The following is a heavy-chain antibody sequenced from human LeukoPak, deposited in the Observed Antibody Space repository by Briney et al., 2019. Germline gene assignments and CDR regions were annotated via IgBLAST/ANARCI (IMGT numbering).Heavy chain of an antibody. CDR2: ISSSGIYI. CDR1: GSNFNSYT. V-gene: IGHV3-21*01. CDR3: ARVYSLGEWLQDF. J-gene: IGHJ4*02. D-gene: IGHD3-3*01. Sequence: GGSLRLSCAASGSNFNSYTMNWVRQAPGKGLEWVSSISSSGIYIYYADSVKGRFTISRDNAKNSLYLQMNSLRAEDTAVYFCARVYSLGEWLQDFWGQGTLVTVAS.